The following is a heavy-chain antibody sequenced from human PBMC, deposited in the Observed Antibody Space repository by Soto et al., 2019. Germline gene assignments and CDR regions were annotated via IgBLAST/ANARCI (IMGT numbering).Heavy chain of an antibody. J-gene: IGHJ6*02. CDR3: AREVLVRGIKYHGMDV. CDR2: IWYDGSNK. D-gene: IGHD3-10*01. V-gene: IGHV3-33*01. CDR1: GFTFSSYG. Sequence: QVQLVESGGGVVQPGRTLSLSCAASGFTFSSYGIHWVRQAPGKGLEWVAVIWYDGSNKYYADSVKGRFTISRDNSKNPVYLQMNSLRAEDTAVYYCAREVLVRGIKYHGMDVWGQGTTVTVSS.